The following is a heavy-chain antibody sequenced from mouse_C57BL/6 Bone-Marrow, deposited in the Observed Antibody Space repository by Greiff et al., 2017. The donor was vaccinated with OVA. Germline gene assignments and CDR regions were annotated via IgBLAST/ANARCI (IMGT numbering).Heavy chain of an antibody. CDR3: ARFITTVVATRYFDY. V-gene: IGHV1-26*01. Sequence: EVQLQQSGPELVKPGASVKISCKASGYTFTDYHMNWVKQSHGKSLEWIGDINPNNGGTSYNQKFKGKATLTVDKSSSTAYMELRSLTSEDSAVYYCARFITTVVATRYFDYWGQGTTLTVSS. CDR1: GYTFTDYH. CDR2: INPNNGGT. D-gene: IGHD1-1*01. J-gene: IGHJ2*01.